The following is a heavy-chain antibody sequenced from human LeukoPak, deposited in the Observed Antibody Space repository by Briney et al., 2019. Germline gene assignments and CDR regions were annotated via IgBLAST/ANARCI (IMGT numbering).Heavy chain of an antibody. V-gene: IGHV3-53*01. D-gene: IGHD6-25*01. CDR3: AREQRPYGMDV. CDR2: IYSGGST. CDR1: GFTVSSNY. J-gene: IGHJ6*02. Sequence: GGSLRLSCAASGFTVSSNYMSWVRQAPGKGLEWVSVIYSGGSTYYADSVEGRFTISRDNSKNTLYLQMNSLRAEDTAVYYCAREQRPYGMDVWGQGTTVTVSS.